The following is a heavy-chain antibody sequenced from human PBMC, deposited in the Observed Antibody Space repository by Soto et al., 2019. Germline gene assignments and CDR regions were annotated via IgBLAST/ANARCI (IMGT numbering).Heavy chain of an antibody. V-gene: IGHV3-33*01. J-gene: IGHJ4*02. CDR3: ARDPYSYGSFYYFDY. Sequence: GGSLRLSCAASGFTFSSYGMHWVRQAPGKGLEWVAVIWYDGSNKYYADSVKGRFTISRDNSKNTLYLQMNSLRAEDTAVYYCARDPYSYGSFYYFDYWGQGTLVTVSS. CDR1: GFTFSSYG. CDR2: IWYDGSNK. D-gene: IGHD5-18*01.